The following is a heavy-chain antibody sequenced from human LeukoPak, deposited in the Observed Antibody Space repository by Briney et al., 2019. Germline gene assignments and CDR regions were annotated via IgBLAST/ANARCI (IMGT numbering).Heavy chain of an antibody. CDR1: GFTFSFYA. V-gene: IGHV3-23*01. D-gene: IGHD6-19*01. CDR2: ISGSGGST. CDR3: AKDPIAVTGTRSFDY. J-gene: IGHJ4*02. Sequence: HPGGSLRLSCAASGFTFSFYAMNWVRQAPGKGLEWVSAISGSGGSTYYADSVKGRFTISRDNSKNTLYLQMNSLRAEDTAVYYCAKDPIAVTGTRSFDYWGQGTLVTVSS.